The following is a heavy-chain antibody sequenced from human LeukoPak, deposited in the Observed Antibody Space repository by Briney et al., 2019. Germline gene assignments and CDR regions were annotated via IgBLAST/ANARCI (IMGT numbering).Heavy chain of an antibody. Sequence: GASVKVSCKASGYTFTGYYMHWVRQAPGQGLEWMGRINPNSGGTNYAQKFQGRVTMTRDTSISTAYMELSRLRSDDTAVYYCASRLEYSSSLPDVWGKGTTVTVSS. CDR3: ASRLEYSSSLPDV. V-gene: IGHV1-2*06. CDR1: GYTFTGYY. D-gene: IGHD6-6*01. CDR2: INPNSGGT. J-gene: IGHJ6*04.